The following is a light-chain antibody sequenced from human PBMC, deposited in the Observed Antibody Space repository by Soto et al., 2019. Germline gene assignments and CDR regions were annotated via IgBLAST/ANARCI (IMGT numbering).Light chain of an antibody. V-gene: IGLV8-61*01. CDR2: STN. CDR1: SGSVSTSYY. Sequence: QTVVTQEPSFSVSPGGTVTLTCALSSGSVSTSYYPSWYQQTPGQVPRTLIYSTNIRSSGVPDRFSGSILGNKAALTITGAQADDESDYYCALYMGSGISVFGGGTKLTVL. J-gene: IGLJ2*01. CDR3: ALYMGSGISV.